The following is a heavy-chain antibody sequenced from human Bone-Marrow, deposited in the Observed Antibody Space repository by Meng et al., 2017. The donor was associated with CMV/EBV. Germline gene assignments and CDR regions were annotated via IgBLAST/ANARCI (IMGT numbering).Heavy chain of an antibody. V-gene: IGHV4-34*01. CDR3: ARKSTYSSSWYVSK. J-gene: IGHJ4*02. D-gene: IGHD6-13*01. Sequence: QVQLQPWCAGPLKPSETLSLPCAVYGGSFSGYYWSWIRQSPGKGLEWIGEINHSGSTNYNPSLKSRVTISVDTSKNQFSLKLSSVTAADTAVYYCARKSTYSSSWYVSKWGQGTLVTVSS. CDR1: GGSFSGYY. CDR2: INHSGST.